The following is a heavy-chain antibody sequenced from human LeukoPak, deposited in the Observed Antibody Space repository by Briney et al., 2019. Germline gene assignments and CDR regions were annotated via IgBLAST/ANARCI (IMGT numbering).Heavy chain of an antibody. CDR1: GYTFTSYH. D-gene: IGHD3-9*01. CDR3: ARGHRLDVLRYFDWLLVFGGAHDY. CDR2: INPSGCST. V-gene: IGHV1-46*01. Sequence: RASVKVSCKASGYTFTSYHMHWVRQAPGQGLEWMGIINPSGCSTSYAQKFQGRVTMTRDMSTSTVYMELSSLRSEDTALYYCARGHRLDVLRYFDWLLVFGGAHDYWGQGTLVTVSS. J-gene: IGHJ4*02.